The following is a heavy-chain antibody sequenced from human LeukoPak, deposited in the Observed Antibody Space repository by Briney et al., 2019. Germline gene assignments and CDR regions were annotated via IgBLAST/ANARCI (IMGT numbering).Heavy chain of an antibody. CDR1: GGSISSSSYY. D-gene: IGHD4-11*01. V-gene: IGHV4-39*07. Sequence: SETLSLTCTASGGSISSSSYYWGWIRQPPGKGLEWIGSIYYSGSTYYNPSLKSRVTISVDTSKNQFSLKLSSVTAADTAVYYCARIDNYRAPRALDVWGKGTTVTVSS. CDR3: ARIDNYRAPRALDV. J-gene: IGHJ6*04. CDR2: IYYSGST.